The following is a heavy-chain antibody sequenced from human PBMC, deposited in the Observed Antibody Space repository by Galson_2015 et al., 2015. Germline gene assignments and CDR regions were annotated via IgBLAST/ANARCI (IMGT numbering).Heavy chain of an antibody. Sequence: CAISGDSVSSNSATWNWIRQSPSRGLEWLGRTFYRSKWYNDYAVSVKSRMTVNPDTSKNQFSLQLNSVTPDDTAIYYYARRAYGSGSPWVWGQGTLVTVSS. CDR1: GDSVSSNSAT. CDR3: ARRAYGSGSPWV. J-gene: IGHJ4*02. D-gene: IGHD3-10*01. CDR2: TFYRSKWYN. V-gene: IGHV6-1*01.